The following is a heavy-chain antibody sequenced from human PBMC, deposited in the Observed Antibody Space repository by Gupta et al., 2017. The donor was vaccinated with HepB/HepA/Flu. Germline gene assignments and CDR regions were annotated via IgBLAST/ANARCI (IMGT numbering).Heavy chain of an antibody. CDR3: AKDDRVWAGPYDGMDV. CDR1: GFTFSHFG. D-gene: IGHD3-22*01. Sequence: QVQLIESGRGVVQPGPSLSLSCADSGFTFSHFGMRWVRQVPGKGLEWVAVMSYDGTNKNYADSVKGRFTISRDNSKNTMYLQMNSLRVEDTAVYYCAKDDRVWAGPYDGMDVWGQGTTVTVSS. CDR2: MSYDGTNK. J-gene: IGHJ6*02. V-gene: IGHV3-30*18.